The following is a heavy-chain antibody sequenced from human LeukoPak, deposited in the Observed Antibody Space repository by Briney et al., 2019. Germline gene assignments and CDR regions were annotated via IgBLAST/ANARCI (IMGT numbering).Heavy chain of an antibody. D-gene: IGHD3-16*01. CDR3: ARDKGGFDP. CDR1: GFIFSNYW. V-gene: IGHV3-7*01. Sequence: GGSLRLSCAASGFIFSNYWMSWVRQPPGKGLEWVANIKEDGSQIYYLDSLKGRFTISRDNTKNSLYLQMNSLRAEDTAVYYCARDKGGFDPWGQGTLVTVSS. J-gene: IGHJ5*02. CDR2: IKEDGSQI.